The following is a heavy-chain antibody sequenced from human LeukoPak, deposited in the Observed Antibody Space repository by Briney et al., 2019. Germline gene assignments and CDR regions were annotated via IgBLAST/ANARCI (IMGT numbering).Heavy chain of an antibody. CDR3: AREYSSGWKNWFAP. J-gene: IGHJ5*02. Sequence: GGSLRLSCAASGFTFSTYAMHWVRQAPGKGLEWVGVISNDGSEKYYADSVRGRFTISRDNSKNTLYLQMSSLRSDDMAVYYCAREYSSGWKNWFAPWGQGTLVTVSS. D-gene: IGHD6-19*01. CDR1: GFTFSTYA. CDR2: ISNDGSEK. V-gene: IGHV3-30*04.